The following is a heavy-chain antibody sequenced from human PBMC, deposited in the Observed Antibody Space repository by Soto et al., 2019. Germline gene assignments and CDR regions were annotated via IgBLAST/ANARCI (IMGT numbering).Heavy chain of an antibody. J-gene: IGHJ6*02. D-gene: IGHD3-3*01. V-gene: IGHV3-43*01. Sequence: GGSLRLSCAASGFTFDDYTMHWVRQAPGKGLEWVSLISWDGGSTYYADSVKGRFTISRDNSKNSLYLQMNSLRTEDTALYYCAKARDKGPLYYDFWSGYPIYYYGMDVWGQGTTVTVSS. CDR1: GFTFDDYT. CDR3: AKARDKGPLYYDFWSGYPIYYYGMDV. CDR2: ISWDGGST.